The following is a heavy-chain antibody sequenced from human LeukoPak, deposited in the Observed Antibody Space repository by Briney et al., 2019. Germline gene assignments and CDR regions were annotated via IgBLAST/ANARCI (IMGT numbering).Heavy chain of an antibody. V-gene: IGHV1-18*01. Sequence: ASVKVSCKASGYTFTNCGITWVRQAPGQGLEWMGWISPYKGNTNYAQKVQGRVTLTTDTSTNTVYMELRSLRSDDTAVYYCARSVAVAVFDYWGQGTLVTVSS. CDR2: ISPYKGNT. CDR3: ARSVAVAVFDY. J-gene: IGHJ4*02. CDR1: GYTFTNCG. D-gene: IGHD6-19*01.